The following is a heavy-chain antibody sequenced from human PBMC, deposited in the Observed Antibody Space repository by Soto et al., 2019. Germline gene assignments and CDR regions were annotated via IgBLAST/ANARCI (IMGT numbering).Heavy chain of an antibody. CDR1: GFTFSSYG. Sequence: QVQLVESGGGVVQPGRSLRLSCAASGFTFSSYGMHWVRQAPGKGLEWVAVISYDGSNKYYADSMKGRFTISRDNSKNTLYLQMNSLRGEDTAVYYCAKDQAVYDRYGMDVWGQGTTVTVSS. D-gene: IGHD3-3*01. J-gene: IGHJ6*02. CDR3: AKDQAVYDRYGMDV. V-gene: IGHV3-30*18. CDR2: ISYDGSNK.